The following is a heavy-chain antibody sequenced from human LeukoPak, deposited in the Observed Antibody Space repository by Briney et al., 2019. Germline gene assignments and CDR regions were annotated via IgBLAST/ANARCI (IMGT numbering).Heavy chain of an antibody. CDR3: ARELTDDFWIGYSGTWFHP. CDR1: GGSISSYY. J-gene: IGHJ5*02. Sequence: KPSGTLSLTCTVTGGSISSYYWSWIRQPPGKGLEWIGYIYYSGSTNYNPSLKSRVTISVDTSKNQFSLKLSSVTAADAAVYYCARELTDDFWIGYSGTWFHPWAQGTLVTVSS. D-gene: IGHD3-3*01. V-gene: IGHV4-59*01. CDR2: IYYSGST.